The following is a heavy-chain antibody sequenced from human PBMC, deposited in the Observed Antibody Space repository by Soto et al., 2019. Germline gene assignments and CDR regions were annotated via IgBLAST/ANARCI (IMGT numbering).Heavy chain of an antibody. CDR3: ARDNLAFQGAFDL. CDR1: GFVFSDFQ. D-gene: IGHD3-16*01. J-gene: IGHJ4*02. CDR2: ITGTSAFT. V-gene: IGHV3-21*01. Sequence: KPVGSLRLSCAASGFVFSDFQFNWVRQAPGGGLEWLSSITGTSAFTEYAESIEGRFTISRDNPNKLLFLHMDNLRPEDTAVYYCARDNLAFQGAFDLWGQGTLVTVSS.